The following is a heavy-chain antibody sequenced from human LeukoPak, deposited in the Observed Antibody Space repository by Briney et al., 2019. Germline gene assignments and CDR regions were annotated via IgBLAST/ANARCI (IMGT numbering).Heavy chain of an antibody. CDR2: ISAYNGNT. Sequence: ASVKVSCKASGHTFTSYGISWVRQAPGQGLEWMGWISAYNGNTNYAQKLQGRVTMTTDTSTSTAYMELRSLRSDDTAVYYCASSSSGWYWFDPWGQGTLVTVSS. CDR3: ASSSSGWYWFDP. V-gene: IGHV1-18*01. J-gene: IGHJ5*02. D-gene: IGHD6-19*01. CDR1: GHTFTSYG.